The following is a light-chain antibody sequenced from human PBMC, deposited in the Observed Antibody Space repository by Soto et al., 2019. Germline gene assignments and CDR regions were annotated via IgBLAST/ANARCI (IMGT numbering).Light chain of an antibody. V-gene: IGLV2-14*01. Sequence: QSALTQPASVSGSPGQSITISCTGTSSDVGDYNYVSWYQQHPGKVPKLMIYDVSNRLSGVSYRFSGSKSGNTASLTISGLQAEDEADYYSRSYTSSTSTRAFGGGTKLTVL. CDR1: SSDVGDYNY. CDR3: RSYTSSTSTRA. CDR2: DVS. J-gene: IGLJ2*01.